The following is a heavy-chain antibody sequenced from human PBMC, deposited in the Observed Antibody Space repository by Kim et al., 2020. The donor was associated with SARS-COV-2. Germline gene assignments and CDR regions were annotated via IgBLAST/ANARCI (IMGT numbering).Heavy chain of an antibody. CDR2: ISWNSGSI. D-gene: IGHD6-13*01. CDR1: GFTFDDYA. CDR3: AKDGRKTGPAAGPT. J-gene: IGHJ4*02. V-gene: IGHV3-9*01. Sequence: GGSLRLSCAASGFTFDDYAMHWVRQAPGKGLEWVSGISWNSGSIGYAVSVKGRFTISRDNARNSLYRQMNSLRAEDTALYYCAKDGRKTGPAAGPTWGQGTLDTVPS.